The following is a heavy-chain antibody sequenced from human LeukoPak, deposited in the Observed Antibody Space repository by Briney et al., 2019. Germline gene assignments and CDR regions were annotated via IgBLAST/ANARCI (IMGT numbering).Heavy chain of an antibody. Sequence: SQTLSLTCAVSGGSISSGGYSWSWIRQPPGKGLEWIGYIYRSGSTYYNPSLKSRVTISVDRSKNQFSLKLSSVTAADTAVYYCARSPDTAMVTTHFDYWGQGTLVTVSS. D-gene: IGHD5-18*01. CDR3: ARSPDTAMVTTHFDY. J-gene: IGHJ4*02. V-gene: IGHV4-30-2*01. CDR2: IYRSGST. CDR1: GGSISSGGYS.